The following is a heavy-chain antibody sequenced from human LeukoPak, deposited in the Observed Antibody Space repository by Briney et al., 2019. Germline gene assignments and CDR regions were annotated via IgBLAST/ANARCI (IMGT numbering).Heavy chain of an antibody. CDR3: AKNAFVSGDDHWFDP. Sequence: SATLSLTCTVSGGSISSYNWRWIRQPPGKGLEGLGYINYSGSTNYNPSLKRRAAISVDTSKNHFSLMMSPVTAAATVVYYCAKNAFVSGDDHWFDPWGQGTLVTVSS. D-gene: IGHD4-17*01. J-gene: IGHJ5*02. CDR2: INYSGST. V-gene: IGHV4-59*01. CDR1: GGSISSYN.